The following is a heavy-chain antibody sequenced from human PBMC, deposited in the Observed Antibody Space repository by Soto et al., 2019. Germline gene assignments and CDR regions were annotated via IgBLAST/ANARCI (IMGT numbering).Heavy chain of an antibody. CDR2: IIPIFGTA. CDR1: GGTFSSYA. Sequence: AAVKVSCKASGGTFSSYAIRWVRQAPGQGLEWMGWIIPIFGTANYAQKFQGRVTITADKYTSTAYMELSRLRSEDTAVYYCARAVNYYDSDYWGQGTLGTVSA. V-gene: IGHV1-69*06. J-gene: IGHJ4*02. CDR3: ARAVNYYDSDY. D-gene: IGHD3-22*01.